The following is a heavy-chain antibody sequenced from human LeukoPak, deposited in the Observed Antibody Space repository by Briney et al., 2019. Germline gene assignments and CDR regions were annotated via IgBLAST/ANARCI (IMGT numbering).Heavy chain of an antibody. Sequence: GRSLRLSCAGPGFTFGGYGMHWFRQTPGKGLEWVAVIAYDGSRAFYADSVKGRFTISRDNSRNTMSVQMDDLRAEDTAVYYCTRYNNDHFDYWGQGTLVTVSS. CDR2: IAYDGSRA. V-gene: IGHV3-33*01. CDR3: TRYNNDHFDY. CDR1: GFTFGGYG. J-gene: IGHJ4*02. D-gene: IGHD1-14*01.